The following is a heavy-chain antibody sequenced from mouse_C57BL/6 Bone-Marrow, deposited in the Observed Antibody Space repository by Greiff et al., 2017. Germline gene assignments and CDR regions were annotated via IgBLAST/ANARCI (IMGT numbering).Heavy chain of an antibody. CDR1: GYTFTSYW. CDR3: ARSWLLDY. CDR2: IDPSDSYT. Sequence: VQLQQPGAELVMPGASVKLSCKASGYTFTSYWMHWVKQRPGQGLEWIGEIDPSDSYTNYNQKFKGKSTLTVDKSSSTASMQLSSLTSEDSAVYYCARSWLLDYWGQGTTLTVSS. D-gene: IGHD2-3*01. V-gene: IGHV1-69*01. J-gene: IGHJ2*01.